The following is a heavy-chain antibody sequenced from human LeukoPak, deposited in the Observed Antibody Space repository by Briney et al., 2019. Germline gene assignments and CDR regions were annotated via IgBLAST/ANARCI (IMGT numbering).Heavy chain of an antibody. D-gene: IGHD3-3*01. CDR3: ARDADGSYDFWSGYYTPNYYYYMDV. Sequence: GGSLRLSCAASGFTFSSYAMSWVRQAPGKGLEWVSSISSSSSYIYYADSVKGRFTISRDNAKNSLYLQMNSLRAEDTAVYYCARDADGSYDFWSGYYTPNYYYYMDVWGKGTTVAVSS. CDR2: ISSSSSYI. V-gene: IGHV3-21*01. CDR1: GFTFSSYA. J-gene: IGHJ6*03.